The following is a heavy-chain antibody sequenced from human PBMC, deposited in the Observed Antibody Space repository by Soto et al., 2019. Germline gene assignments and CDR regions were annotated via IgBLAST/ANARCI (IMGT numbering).Heavy chain of an antibody. V-gene: IGHV3-23*01. CDR3: AKDLDYSGGWLAQAAFDV. CDR1: GFPFNNYA. Sequence: GGSLRLSCAASGFPFNNYAMSWVRQAPGKGLEWVAAISGAASNKYYADSVKGRFTVSRVNSEKTLYLEMNSLRPEDTAVYYCAKDLDYSGGWLAQAAFDVWGQGTTVTVSS. D-gene: IGHD6-19*01. CDR2: ISGAASNK. J-gene: IGHJ3*01.